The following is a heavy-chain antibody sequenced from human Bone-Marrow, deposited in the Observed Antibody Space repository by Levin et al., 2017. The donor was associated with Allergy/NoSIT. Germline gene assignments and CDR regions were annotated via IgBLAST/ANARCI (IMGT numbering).Heavy chain of an antibody. Sequence: SETLSLTCSVSSGSIRSYYWSWIRQPPGKGLEWIGYIYESGTTNYNPSLKSRVTMSVDTSRNQFSLKLTSVTAADTAVYYCARMVRGGYWIDSYHYYGMDVWGQGTTVTVSS. V-gene: IGHV4-59*01. CDR2: IYESGTT. CDR1: SGSIRSYY. CDR3: ARMVRGGYWIDSYHYYGMDV. J-gene: IGHJ6*02. D-gene: IGHD3-10*01.